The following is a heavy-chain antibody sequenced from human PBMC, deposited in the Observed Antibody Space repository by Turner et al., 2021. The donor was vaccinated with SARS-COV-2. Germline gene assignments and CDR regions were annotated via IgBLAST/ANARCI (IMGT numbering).Heavy chain of an antibody. CDR1: GFPFSSHA. V-gene: IGHV3-30-3*01. Sequence: VQLVESGGGLVQRGGSLRLSCAASGFPFSSHAMHWVRQAPGKGLEWVAVISYDGSNKYDADSVKGRFTISRDNSKNTLYLQMNSLRAEDTAVYYCAREDYYDSSGSLDYWGQGTLVTVSS. J-gene: IGHJ4*02. D-gene: IGHD3-22*01. CDR3: AREDYYDSSGSLDY. CDR2: ISYDGSNK.